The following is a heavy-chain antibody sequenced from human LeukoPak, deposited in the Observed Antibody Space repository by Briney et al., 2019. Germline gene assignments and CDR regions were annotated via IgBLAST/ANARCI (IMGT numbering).Heavy chain of an antibody. CDR3: ARAPYDFWSGYPAPIFDY. CDR1: GGSISSGGYS. V-gene: IGHV4-30-2*01. J-gene: IGHJ4*02. CDR2: IYHSGST. Sequence: SETLSLTCAVSGGSISSGGYSWSWIRQPPGKGLEWIGYIYHSGSTYYNPSLKSRVTISVHRSKNQFSLKLSSVTAADTAVYYCARAPYDFWSGYPAPIFDYWGQGTLVTVSS. D-gene: IGHD3-3*01.